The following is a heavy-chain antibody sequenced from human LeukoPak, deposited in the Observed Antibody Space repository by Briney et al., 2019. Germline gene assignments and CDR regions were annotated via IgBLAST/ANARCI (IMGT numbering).Heavy chain of an antibody. Sequence: GGSLRLSCAASGFTFINAWMARVRQAPGKGLEWVGRIKAKAHGGTIEYAAPVKGRFTISRDDSKNTLYLQMNSLKTEDTAVYYCTTDGVGVEGATYDNWGQGTLVSVSS. J-gene: IGHJ4*02. CDR2: IKAKAHGGTI. CDR3: TTDGVGVEGATYDN. D-gene: IGHD1-26*01. V-gene: IGHV3-15*01. CDR1: GFTFINAW.